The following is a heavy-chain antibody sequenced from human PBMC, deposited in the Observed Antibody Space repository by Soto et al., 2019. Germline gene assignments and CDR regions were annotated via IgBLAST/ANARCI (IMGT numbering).Heavy chain of an antibody. J-gene: IGHJ6*02. CDR2: IIPILTTP. Sequence: SVKVSCKASGGILSIYGFSWVRQAPGQGPEWIGGIIPILTTPNYAQKFQGRVTIVADESTTTVYMELSSLKFEDTAVYYCATSVGIAPTGEDGMDVWGQGTSVTVSS. CDR3: ATSVGIAPTGEDGMDV. V-gene: IGHV1-69*13. D-gene: IGHD2-8*02. CDR1: GGILSIYG.